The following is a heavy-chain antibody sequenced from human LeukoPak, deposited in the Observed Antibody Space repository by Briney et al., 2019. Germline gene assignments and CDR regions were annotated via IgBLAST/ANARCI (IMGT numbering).Heavy chain of an antibody. V-gene: IGHV3-7*03. J-gene: IGHJ6*03. D-gene: IGHD1-26*01. CDR2: IKQDGSEK. CDR3: AKDSKIVGATFRSYHYMDV. CDR1: GFTFSSYW. Sequence: GGSLRLSCAAPGFTFSSYWMSWVRQAPGKGLEWVANIKQDGSEKYYVDSVKGRFTISRDNAKNSLYLQMNSLRAEDTAVYYCAKDSKIVGATFRSYHYMDVWGKGTAVTVSS.